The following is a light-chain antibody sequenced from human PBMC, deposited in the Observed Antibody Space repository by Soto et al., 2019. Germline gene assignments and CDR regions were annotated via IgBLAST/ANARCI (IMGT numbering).Light chain of an antibody. CDR1: QTISSW. CDR3: QHYNSYSAA. V-gene: IGKV1-5*03. J-gene: IGKJ1*01. CDR2: KAS. Sequence: IPMTQCSSTLSGSTGYRFASTCGASQTISSWLAWYQQKPGKAPKLLIYKASTLKSGVPSRFSGSGSGTEFTLTISSLQPDDFATYYCQHYNSYSAAFGQGTKVDIK.